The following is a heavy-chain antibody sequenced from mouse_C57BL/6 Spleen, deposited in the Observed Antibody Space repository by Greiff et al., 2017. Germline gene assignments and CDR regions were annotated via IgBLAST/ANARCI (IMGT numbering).Heavy chain of an antibody. V-gene: IGHV1-76*01. J-gene: IGHJ2*01. CDR3: ARERFITTVVAPLDY. CDR2: IYPGSGNT. D-gene: IGHD1-1*01. Sequence: QVQLQQSGAELVRPGASVKLSCKASGYTFTDYYINWVKQRPGQGLEWIARIYPGSGNTYYNEKFKGKATLTAEKSSSTAYMQLSSLTSEDSAVYFCARERFITTVVAPLDYWGQGTTLTVSS. CDR1: GYTFTDYY.